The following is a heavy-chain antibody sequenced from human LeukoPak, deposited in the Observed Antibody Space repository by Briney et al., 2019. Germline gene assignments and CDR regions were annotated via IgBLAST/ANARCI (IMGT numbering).Heavy chain of an antibody. J-gene: IGHJ5*02. CDR1: GFTFSSYS. CDR2: ISSSSSYI. CDR3: ARGAPYYYGSGNWFDP. V-gene: IGHV3-21*01. Sequence: TGGSLRLSCAASGFTFSSYSMNWVRQAPGKGLEWVSSISSSSSYIYYADSVKGRFTISRDNAKNSLYLQMNSLRAEDTAVYYCARGAPYYYGSGNWFDPWGQGTLVTVSS. D-gene: IGHD3-10*01.